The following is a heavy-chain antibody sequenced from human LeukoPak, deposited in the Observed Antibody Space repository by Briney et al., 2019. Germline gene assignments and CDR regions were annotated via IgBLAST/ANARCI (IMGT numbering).Heavy chain of an antibody. CDR2: INHSGST. V-gene: IGHV4-34*01. Sequence: SETLSLTCAVYGGSFSGYYWSWIRQPPGKGLEWIGEINHSGSTNYNPSLKSRVTISVDTSKNQFSLKLSSVTAADTAVYYCARLHGTIVGAVPLDYWGQGTLVTVSS. D-gene: IGHD1-26*01. J-gene: IGHJ4*02. CDR1: GGSFSGYY. CDR3: ARLHGTIVGAVPLDY.